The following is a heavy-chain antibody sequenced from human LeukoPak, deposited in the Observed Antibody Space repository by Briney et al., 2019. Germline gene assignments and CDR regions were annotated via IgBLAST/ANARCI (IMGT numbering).Heavy chain of an antibody. Sequence: PGGSLRLSCAASGFTFSDYYMSWVRQAPGKGLEWVSSISSGSSFIYYADSVKGRFTISRDDAKNSLFLQMNSLRAEGTAVYYCARESSGYFYWGQGTLVTVSS. V-gene: IGHV3-11*06. CDR2: ISSGSSFI. CDR3: ARESSGYFY. J-gene: IGHJ4*02. D-gene: IGHD3-22*01. CDR1: GFTFSDYY.